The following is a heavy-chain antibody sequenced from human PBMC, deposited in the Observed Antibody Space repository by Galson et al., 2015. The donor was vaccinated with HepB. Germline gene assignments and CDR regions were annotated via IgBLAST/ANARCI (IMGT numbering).Heavy chain of an antibody. CDR2: INTNTGNP. CDR3: ARDTARGPYYYGMDV. D-gene: IGHD3-10*01. J-gene: IGHJ6*02. CDR1: GYTFTSYA. V-gene: IGHV7-4-1*02. Sequence: ASGYTFTSYAMNWVRQAPGQGLEWMGWINTNTGNPTYAQGFTGRFVFSLDTSVSTAYLQISSLKAEDTAVYYCARDTARGPYYYGMDVWGQGTTVTVSS.